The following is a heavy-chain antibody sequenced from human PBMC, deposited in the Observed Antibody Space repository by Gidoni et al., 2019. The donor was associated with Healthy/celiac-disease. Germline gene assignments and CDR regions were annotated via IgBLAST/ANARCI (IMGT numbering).Heavy chain of an antibody. CDR3: AREATYYYDSSGRRDAFDI. V-gene: IGHV3-21*01. CDR2: ISSSSSYI. D-gene: IGHD3-22*01. J-gene: IGHJ3*02. Sequence: VHLVESGGGLVTHGVSLRLSCDASGFSCSRYRRNWVRKAPGKGLECVSTISSSSSYIYYADSVKCRFTISRDNSKNSLYLQMNSLRAEDTAVYYCAREATYYYDSSGRRDAFDIWGQGTMVTVSS. CDR1: GFSCSRYR.